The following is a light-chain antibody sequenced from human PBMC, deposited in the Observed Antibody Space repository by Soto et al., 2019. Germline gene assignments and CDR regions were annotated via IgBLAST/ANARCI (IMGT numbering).Light chain of an antibody. CDR3: SSYAGSSNYV. Sequence: QSVLTQPPSASGSPGQSVTISCIGTSSDVGGYNYVSWYQQHPGKAPKLIIYGVDKRSSGVPDRFSGSTSGNTASLTVSGLQADDEADYYCSSYAGSSNYVFGTGTKVTVL. CDR2: GVD. CDR1: SSDVGGYNY. V-gene: IGLV2-8*01. J-gene: IGLJ1*01.